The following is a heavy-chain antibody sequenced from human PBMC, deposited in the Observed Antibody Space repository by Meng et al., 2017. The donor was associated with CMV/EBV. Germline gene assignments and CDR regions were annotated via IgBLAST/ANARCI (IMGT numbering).Heavy chain of an antibody. J-gene: IGHJ1*01. V-gene: IGHV3-30-3*01. CDR2: ISYDGSNK. CDR3: ARSGRYCSSTSCRLQH. Sequence: GFTFSSYAMHWGRQAPGKGLEWVAVISYDGSNKYYADSVTGRFTISRDNSKNTLYLQMNSLRAEDTAVYSCARSGRYCSSTSCRLQHWRQGTLVTVSS. CDR1: GFTFSSYA. D-gene: IGHD2-2*01.